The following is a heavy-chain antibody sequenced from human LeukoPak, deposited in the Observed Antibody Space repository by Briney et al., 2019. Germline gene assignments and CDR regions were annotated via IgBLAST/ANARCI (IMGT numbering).Heavy chain of an antibody. CDR1: GYAFTGYY. D-gene: IGHD3-22*01. CDR2: ISPNSGGT. V-gene: IGHV1-2*02. CDR3: ARSIDWGTYYYDSSGSHWDY. J-gene: IGHJ4*02. Sequence: GASVKVSCKASGYAFTGYYMHWVRQAPGRGLEWMGWISPNSGGTNYAQKFQGRVTMTRDTSISTAYMELSRLRSDDTAVYYCARSIDWGTYYYDSSGSHWDYWGQGTLVTVSS.